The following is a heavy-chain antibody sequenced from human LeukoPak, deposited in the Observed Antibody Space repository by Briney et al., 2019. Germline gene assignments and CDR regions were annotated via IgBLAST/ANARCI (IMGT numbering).Heavy chain of an antibody. CDR3: AKDSTSAWAAYYFDY. D-gene: IGHD2-15*01. Sequence: GGSLRLSCAASGFTYSSYAMSWVRQTPGKGLEWVSTISGSDGSTYYADSVKGRFTISRDNSKNTLYLQMNSLRAEDTAVYYRAKDSTSAWAAYYFDYWGQGTLVTVSS. CDR2: ISGSDGST. V-gene: IGHV3-23*01. J-gene: IGHJ4*02. CDR1: GFTYSSYA.